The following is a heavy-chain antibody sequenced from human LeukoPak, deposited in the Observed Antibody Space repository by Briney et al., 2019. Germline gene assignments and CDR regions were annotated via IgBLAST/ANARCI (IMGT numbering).Heavy chain of an antibody. D-gene: IGHD4-11*01. CDR3: ARARYSYYYYYMDV. CDR1: GFTFSSYW. CDR2: IKQDGSEK. V-gene: IGHV3-7*01. Sequence: PGGSLRLSCAASGFTFSSYWMSWVRQAPGKGLEWVANIKQDGSEKYYVDSAKGRFTISRDNAKNSLYLQMNSLRAEDTAVYYCARARYSYYYYYMDVWGKGTTVTVSS. J-gene: IGHJ6*03.